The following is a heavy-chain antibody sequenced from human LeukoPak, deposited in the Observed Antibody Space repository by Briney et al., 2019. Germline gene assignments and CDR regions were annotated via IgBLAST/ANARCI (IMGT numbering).Heavy chain of an antibody. V-gene: IGHV4-34*01. CDR3: ARGQVPAARGYNWFDP. Sequence: SETLSLTCAVYGWSFNDYYWNWVRQPPGKGLEWIGEINARGDTNYNPSLKSRVTISVDSSKNQFPLTLTSMIAADTAIYYCARGQVPAARGYNWFDPWGQGTLVTVSS. J-gene: IGHJ5*02. CDR2: INARGDT. D-gene: IGHD2-2*01. CDR1: GWSFNDYY.